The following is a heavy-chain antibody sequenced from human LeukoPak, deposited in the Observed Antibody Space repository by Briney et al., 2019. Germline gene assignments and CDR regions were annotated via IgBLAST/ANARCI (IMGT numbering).Heavy chain of an antibody. CDR3: ARDLESLYYDSSGYYSFDY. V-gene: IGHV7-4-1*02. J-gene: IGHJ4*02. Sequence: ASVKVSCKASGYTFTSYAMNWVRQAPGQGLEWMGWINTNTGNPTYAQGFTGRFVFSLDTSVSTAYLQISSLKAEDTAVYYCARDLESLYYDSSGYYSFDYWGQGTLVTVSS. D-gene: IGHD3-22*01. CDR1: GYTFTSYA. CDR2: INTNTGNP.